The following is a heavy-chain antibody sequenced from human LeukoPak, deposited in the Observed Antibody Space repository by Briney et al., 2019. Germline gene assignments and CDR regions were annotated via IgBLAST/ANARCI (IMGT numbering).Heavy chain of an antibody. Sequence: GGSLRLSCAASGFTFSSYSMNWVRQAPGKGLEWVSYISSSSSTIYYADSVKGRFTISRDNAKNSLYLQMNSLRAEDTAVYYCARGDYGSPFGVWYYYYGMDVWGQGTTVTVSS. CDR1: GFTFSSYS. CDR2: ISSSSSTI. V-gene: IGHV3-48*04. D-gene: IGHD4-17*01. CDR3: ARGDYGSPFGVWYYYYGMDV. J-gene: IGHJ6*02.